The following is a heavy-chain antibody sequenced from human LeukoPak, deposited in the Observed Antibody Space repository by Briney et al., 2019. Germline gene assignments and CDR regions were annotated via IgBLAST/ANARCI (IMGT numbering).Heavy chain of an antibody. CDR3: ARHLGPGNTWGFDY. D-gene: IGHD1-1*01. CDR2: VYNSGST. J-gene: IGHJ4*02. Sequence: PSETLSLTCTVSGGSISSSTYYWGWIRQPPGKGLEWIGSVYNSGSTYYNPSLKSRVAISVDTSRDQFSLHLGSVTAADTAVYYCARHLGPGNTWGFDYWGQGTLVTVSS. V-gene: IGHV4-39*01. CDR1: GGSISSSTYY.